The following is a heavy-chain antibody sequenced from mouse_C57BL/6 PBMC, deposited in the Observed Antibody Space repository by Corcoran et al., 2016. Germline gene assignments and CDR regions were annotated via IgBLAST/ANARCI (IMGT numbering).Heavy chain of an antibody. Sequence: QIQLVQSGPELKKPGETVKISCKASGYTFTTYGMSWVKRAPGKGLKWMGWINTYSGVPTYADDFKGRFAFSLETSASTAYLQINNLKNEDTATYFCARRAFITTVVSYWYFDVWGTGTTVTVSS. D-gene: IGHD1-1*01. CDR1: GYTFTTYG. CDR3: ARRAFITTVVSYWYFDV. V-gene: IGHV9-3*01. CDR2: INTYSGVP. J-gene: IGHJ1*03.